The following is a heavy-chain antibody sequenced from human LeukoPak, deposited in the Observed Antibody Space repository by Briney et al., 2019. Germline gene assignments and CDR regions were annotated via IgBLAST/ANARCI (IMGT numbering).Heavy chain of an antibody. CDR3: ARSYGAVVGY. D-gene: IGHD6-19*01. Sequence: GGSLRLSCAASGFIFSDHYMDWVRQAPGKGLEWVGRTRHKADGYTTEYAASVKGRFTISRDDSKNSLYLQMNSLKTEDTAVYYCARSYGAVVGYWGQGTLVTVSS. CDR1: GFIFSDHY. CDR2: TRHKADGYTT. J-gene: IGHJ4*02. V-gene: IGHV3-72*01.